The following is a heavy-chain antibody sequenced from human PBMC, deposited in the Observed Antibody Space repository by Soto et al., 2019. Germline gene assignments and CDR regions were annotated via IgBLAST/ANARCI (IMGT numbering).Heavy chain of an antibody. CDR1: GDSVSSNSAG. Sequence: QVQLQLSGPGLVTPSQTLSLTCAISGDSVSSNSAGWNWIRQTPSRGLEWLGRTYYRSKWYFNYAVSVESRITINPDTSKNQFSLQLSSVTPDDTVVYYCARGSWDDVSGHYYMDVWGKGTTVTVSS. V-gene: IGHV6-1*01. CDR2: TYYRSKWYF. D-gene: IGHD1-1*01. CDR3: ARGSWDDVSGHYYMDV. J-gene: IGHJ6*03.